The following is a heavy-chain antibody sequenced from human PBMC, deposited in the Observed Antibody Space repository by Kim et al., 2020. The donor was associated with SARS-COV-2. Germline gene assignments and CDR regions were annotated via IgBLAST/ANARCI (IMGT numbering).Heavy chain of an antibody. D-gene: IGHD5-18*01. V-gene: IGHV1-69*02. Sequence: AQKVQGRVTITADKSTSTAYMELSSLRSEDTAVYYCATRGYSYGRDAFDIWGQGTMVTVSS. CDR3: ATRGYSYGRDAFDI. J-gene: IGHJ3*02.